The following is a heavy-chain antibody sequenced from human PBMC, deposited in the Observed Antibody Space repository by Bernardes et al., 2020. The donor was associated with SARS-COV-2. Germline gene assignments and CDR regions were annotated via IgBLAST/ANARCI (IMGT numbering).Heavy chain of an antibody. J-gene: IGHJ3*02. CDR2: IYYSGST. CDR1: GGSISSGGYY. Sequence: SETLSLTCTVSGGSISSGGYYWSWIRQHPGKGLEWIGYIYYSGSTYYNPSLKSRVTISVDTSKNLFSLKLSSVTAADTAVYYCARAPMIVVVIVMDAFDIWGQGTMVTVSS. CDR3: ARAPMIVVVIVMDAFDI. D-gene: IGHD3-22*01. V-gene: IGHV4-31*03.